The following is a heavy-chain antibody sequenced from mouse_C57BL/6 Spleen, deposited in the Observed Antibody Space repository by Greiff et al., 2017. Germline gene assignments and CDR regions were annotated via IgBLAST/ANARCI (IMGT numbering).Heavy chain of an antibody. Sequence: EVQLQQSGPELVKPGASVKISCKASGYTFTDYYMNWVKQSHGKSLEWIGDINPNNGGTSYNQKFKGKATLTVDTSSSTAYMELRSLTSEDSAVYYCARSGGLRFFDYWGQGTTLTVSS. V-gene: IGHV1-26*01. D-gene: IGHD2-4*01. J-gene: IGHJ2*01. CDR3: ARSGGLRFFDY. CDR1: GYTFTDYY. CDR2: INPNNGGT.